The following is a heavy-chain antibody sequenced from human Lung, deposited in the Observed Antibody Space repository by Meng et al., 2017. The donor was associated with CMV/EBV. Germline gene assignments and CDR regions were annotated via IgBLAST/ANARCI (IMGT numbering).Heavy chain of an antibody. V-gene: IGHV3-15*01. D-gene: IGHD2/OR15-2a*01. Sequence: SCAASGFTFSNAWMSWVRQAPGKGLEWVGRIKSKTDGGTTDYAATVKGRFTIPRDDSKNTLYLQMNSLETEDTAVYYCTTEEYFSCYYGIYDWGQGXTVTVSS. J-gene: IGHJ6*02. CDR2: IKSKTDGGTT. CDR1: GFTFSNAW. CDR3: TTEEYFSCYYGIYD.